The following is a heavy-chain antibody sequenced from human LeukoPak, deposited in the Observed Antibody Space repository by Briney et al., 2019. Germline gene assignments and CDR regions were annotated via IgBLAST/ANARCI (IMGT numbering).Heavy chain of an antibody. V-gene: IGHV3-23*01. CDR2: ISGNGHQT. CDR3: AKDANYYDSSGYFIPFDY. J-gene: IGHJ4*02. D-gene: IGHD3-22*01. CDR1: GFTFSRFA. Sequence: PGGSRTLSCSASGFTFSRFAMTWVRQVPGRGLEWVSTISGNGHQTYYADSVKGRFSVSRDNSKNILYLQMDSLRADDSALYYCAKDANYYDSSGYFIPFDYWGQGTLVTVSS.